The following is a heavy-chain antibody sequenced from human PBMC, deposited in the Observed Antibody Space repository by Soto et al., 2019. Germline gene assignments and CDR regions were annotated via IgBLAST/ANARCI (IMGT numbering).Heavy chain of an antibody. CDR2: IRSKAYGGTT. CDR1: GFTLGDYA. D-gene: IGHD6-13*01. CDR3: TRVGRIAAAGTRRYYYYGMDV. J-gene: IGHJ6*02. Sequence: GGPLRLSCTASGFTLGDYAMSWVRQAPGKGLEWVGFIRSKAYGGTTEYAASVKGRFTISRDDSKSIAYLQMNSLKTEDTAVYYCTRVGRIAAAGTRRYYYYGMDVWGQGTTVTVSS. V-gene: IGHV3-49*04.